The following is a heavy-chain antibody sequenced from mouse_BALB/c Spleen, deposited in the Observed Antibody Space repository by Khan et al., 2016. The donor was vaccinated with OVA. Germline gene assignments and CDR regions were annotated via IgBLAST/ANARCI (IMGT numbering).Heavy chain of an antibody. Sequence: EVKLLESGPGLVRPSQSLSLTCTVTGYSIASDYAWNWIRQFPGNKLEWMGFINYSGNTNYNPSLKSRISITRDTSKNQFFLQLNSVTTEDTARYYCARVYGGDFDYWGQGTPLTVSS. CDR1: GYSIASDYA. V-gene: IGHV3-2*02. CDR3: ARVYGGDFDY. D-gene: IGHD1-1*01. CDR2: INYSGNT. J-gene: IGHJ2*01.